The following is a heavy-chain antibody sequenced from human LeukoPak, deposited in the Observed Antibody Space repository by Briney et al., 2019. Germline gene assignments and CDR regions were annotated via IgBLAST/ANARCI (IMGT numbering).Heavy chain of an antibody. CDR3: ASPRGYSYGWNAFDI. J-gene: IGHJ3*02. D-gene: IGHD5-18*01. V-gene: IGHV4-30-4*01. Sequence: SETLSLTCTVSGGSISSGDYYWSWIRQPPGKGLEWIGYIYYSGSTYYNPSLKSRVTISVDTSKNQFSLKLSSVTAADTAVYYCASPRGYSYGWNAFDIWGQGTMVTVSS. CDR1: GGSISSGDYY. CDR2: IYYSGST.